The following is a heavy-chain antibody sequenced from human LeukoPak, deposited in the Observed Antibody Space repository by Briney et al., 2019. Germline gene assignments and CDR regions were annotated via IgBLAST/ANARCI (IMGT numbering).Heavy chain of an antibody. CDR1: GGSISSGSYY. D-gene: IGHD2-2*01. J-gene: IGHJ6*03. CDR2: IYTSGST. Sequence: PSQTLSLTCTVSGGSISSGSYYWSWIRQPAGKGLEWIGRIYTSGSTYYNPSLKSRVTISVDTSKNQFSLKLSSVTAADTAVYYCANSGTVYYYYYMDVWGKGTTVTVSS. V-gene: IGHV4-61*02. CDR3: ANSGTVYYYYYMDV.